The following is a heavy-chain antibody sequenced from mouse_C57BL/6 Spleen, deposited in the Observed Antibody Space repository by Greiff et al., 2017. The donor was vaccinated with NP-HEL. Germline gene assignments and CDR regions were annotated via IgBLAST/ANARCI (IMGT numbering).Heavy chain of an antibody. D-gene: IGHD1-1*01. J-gene: IGHJ2*01. CDR3: TRGPITTVVGGYFDY. Sequence: EVQLVESGEGLVKPGGSLKLSCAASGFTFSSYAMSWVRQTPEKRLEWVAYISSGGDYIYYADTVKGRFTISRDNARNTLYLQMSSLKSEDTAMYYCTRGPITTVVGGYFDYWGQGTTLTVSS. CDR1: GFTFSSYA. CDR2: ISSGGDYI. V-gene: IGHV5-9-1*02.